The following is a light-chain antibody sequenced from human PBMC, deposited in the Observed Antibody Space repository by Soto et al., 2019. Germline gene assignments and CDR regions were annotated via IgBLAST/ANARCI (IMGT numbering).Light chain of an antibody. V-gene: IGKV3-11*01. CDR1: QTVNTY. J-gene: IGKJ2*01. Sequence: EIVLTQSPATLSLSPWERATVSCRASQTVNTYLAWYQQKPGQAPRLLIYDASSRATGIPARFTGSGSGTDFTLTISSLEPEDFAVYYCQQRSSWPPYTFGQGTKVDIK. CDR2: DAS. CDR3: QQRSSWPPYT.